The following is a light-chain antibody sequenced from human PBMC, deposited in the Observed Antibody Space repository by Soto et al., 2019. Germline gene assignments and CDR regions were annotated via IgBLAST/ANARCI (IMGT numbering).Light chain of an antibody. Sequence: IRITQSRSSLSVSTGGIVKKTSRASQGISSYLAWYQQKPGKAPKLLIYAASILQSGVPSRFSGSGSGTDFGLKFRIVEAEDVGFYYCMQALQTRFTLGEGTRLEIK. CDR1: QGISSY. J-gene: IGKJ5*01. CDR3: MQALQTRFT. CDR2: AAS. V-gene: IGKV1-8*01.